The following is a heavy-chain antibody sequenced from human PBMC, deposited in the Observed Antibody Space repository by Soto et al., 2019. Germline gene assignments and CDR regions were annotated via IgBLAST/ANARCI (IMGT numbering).Heavy chain of an antibody. CDR3: ARQRTSVGSQAYFDL. J-gene: IGHJ4*02. V-gene: IGHV4-39*01. CDR1: GDSISSRSYY. D-gene: IGHD3-10*01. Sequence: SQTMSLTCTVTGDSISSRSYYWGWIRQPPGKGLEWIGSIYYSGSTYNTPSLSSRVSMSIDTSKDQFSLKLKSVTAADTALYFCARQRTSVGSQAYFDLWGPGSLVTVSS. CDR2: IYYSGST.